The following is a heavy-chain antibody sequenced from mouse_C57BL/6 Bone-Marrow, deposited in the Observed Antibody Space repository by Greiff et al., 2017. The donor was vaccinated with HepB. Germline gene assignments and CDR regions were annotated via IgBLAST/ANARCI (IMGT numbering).Heavy chain of an antibody. CDR1: GYTFTDYY. CDR2: IGPVSGST. Sequence: VQLQQSGAELVKPGASVKISCKASGYTFTDYYINWVKQRPGQGLEWIGKIGPVSGSTYYNEKFKGKATLTADKSSSTAYMQLSSLTSEDSAVYFCAILITTVVATGFDYWGQGTTLTVSS. V-gene: IGHV1-77*01. D-gene: IGHD1-1*01. J-gene: IGHJ2*01. CDR3: AILITTVVATGFDY.